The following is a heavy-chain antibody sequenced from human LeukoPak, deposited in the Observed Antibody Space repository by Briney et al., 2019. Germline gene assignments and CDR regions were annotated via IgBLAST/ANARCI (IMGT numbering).Heavy chain of an antibody. CDR2: INPNSGGT. CDR1: GYTFTDYY. D-gene: IGHD6-19*01. V-gene: IGHV1-2*04. CDR3: ATSSGWYYYGIDV. Sequence: ASVKVSCKASGYTFTDYYMHWVRQAPGQGLEWMGWINPNSGGTNYAQKFQGWVTMTRDTSISTAYMELSRLRSDDTAVYYCATSSGWYYYGIDVWGKGTTVTVSS. J-gene: IGHJ6*04.